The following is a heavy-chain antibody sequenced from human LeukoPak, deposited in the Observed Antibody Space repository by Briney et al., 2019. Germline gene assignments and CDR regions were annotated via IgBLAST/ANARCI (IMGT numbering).Heavy chain of an antibody. D-gene: IGHD3-16*01. CDR2: ISWSGTTT. Sequence: GRSLRLSCVVSGFRFDDYGMHWVRQAPGKGLEGVSGISWSGTTTGYADSVKGHFTSSRDSAKNSLYLQMDSLRVEDTALYYCAKDESTGGFAPGYFYGMGVWGQGTTVTVSS. V-gene: IGHV3-9*01. J-gene: IGHJ6*02. CDR1: GFRFDDYG. CDR3: AKDESTGGFAPGYFYGMGV.